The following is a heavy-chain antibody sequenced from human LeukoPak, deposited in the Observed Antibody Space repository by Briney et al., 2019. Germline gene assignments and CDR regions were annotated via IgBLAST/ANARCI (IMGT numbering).Heavy chain of an antibody. V-gene: IGHV1-2*02. Sequence: ASVKVSCKASGYTFTGYYMHWVRQAPGQGLEWMGWINPNSGGTNYAQKFQGRVTMTRDTSISTAYMELRSLRSDDTAMYYCARTTEGGYIGYFYYYYMDVWGKGTTVTISS. D-gene: IGHD5-18*01. CDR2: INPNSGGT. CDR1: GYTFTGYY. CDR3: ARTTEGGYIGYFYYYYMDV. J-gene: IGHJ6*03.